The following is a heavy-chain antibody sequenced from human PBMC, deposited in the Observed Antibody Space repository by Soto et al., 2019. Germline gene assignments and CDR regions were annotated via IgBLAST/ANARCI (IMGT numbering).Heavy chain of an antibody. CDR3: ARDGSSSSGYYYGMDV. J-gene: IGHJ6*02. CDR2: IWYDGRNK. D-gene: IGHD6-6*01. CDR1: GFTFRSYG. V-gene: IGHV3-33*01. Sequence: ESGGGVVQPGRSLRLSCAASGFTFRSYGMHWVRQAPGKGLEWVAVIWYDGRNKYYADSVKGRFTISRDNSKNTLYLQMNSLRAEDTAVYYCARDGSSSSGYYYGMDVWGQGTTVTVSS.